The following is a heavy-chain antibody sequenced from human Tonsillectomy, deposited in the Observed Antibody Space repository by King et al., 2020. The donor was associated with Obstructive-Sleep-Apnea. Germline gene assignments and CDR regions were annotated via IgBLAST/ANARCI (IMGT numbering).Heavy chain of an antibody. D-gene: IGHD4-17*01. V-gene: IGHV3-74*01. Sequence: VQLVESGGALVQPGGSLRLSCSASGFTFSSYLMHWVLQAPGKGLLWVSRINPDGSFAIYADAVKGRCTISRDNAKNTLYLQMNDLRPGDTARYYCARPTVTLEYWGQGSQVTVSS. CDR2: INPDGSFA. CDR1: GFTFSSYL. CDR3: ARPTVTLEY. J-gene: IGHJ4*02.